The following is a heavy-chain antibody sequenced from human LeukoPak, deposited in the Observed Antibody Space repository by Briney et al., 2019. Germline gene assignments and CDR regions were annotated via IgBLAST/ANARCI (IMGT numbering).Heavy chain of an antibody. CDR1: GFTFSSYA. D-gene: IGHD6-13*01. Sequence: GGSLRLSCAASGFTFSSYAMSWVRQAPGKGLEWVSGISGSGGSTYYADSVKGRFTISRDDSKNTLYLQMNSLRAEDTAVYYCARDLWGSSSWWGQGTLVTVSS. V-gene: IGHV3-23*01. CDR3: ARDLWGSSSW. J-gene: IGHJ4*02. CDR2: ISGSGGST.